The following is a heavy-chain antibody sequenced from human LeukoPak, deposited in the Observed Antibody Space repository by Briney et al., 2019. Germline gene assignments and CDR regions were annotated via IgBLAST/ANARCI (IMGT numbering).Heavy chain of an antibody. CDR2: IYYSGST. CDR3: ARTMIVVVKEPREGGVDY. V-gene: IGHV4-59*08. Sequence: SETLSLTCTVSGGSISSYYWSWIRQPPGKGLEWIGYIYYSGSTSYNPSLKSRVTISVDTSKNQFSLKLSSVTAAETAVYYCARTMIVVVKEPREGGVDYWGQGTLVTVSS. J-gene: IGHJ4*02. CDR1: GGSISSYY. D-gene: IGHD3-22*01.